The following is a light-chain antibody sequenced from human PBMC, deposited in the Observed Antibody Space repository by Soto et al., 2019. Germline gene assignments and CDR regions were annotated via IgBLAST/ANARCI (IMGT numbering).Light chain of an antibody. CDR1: SSDVGGYNY. Sequence: QSVLTQPPSASGSPGQSVAISCTGTSSDVGGYNYVSWYQQHPGKAPKLMIYEVNKRPSGVPDRFSGSKSGNAASLTVSGLQAEDEAHYYCCSYARSSTSVFGGGTKVTVL. V-gene: IGLV2-8*01. CDR3: CSYARSSTSV. J-gene: IGLJ3*02. CDR2: EVN.